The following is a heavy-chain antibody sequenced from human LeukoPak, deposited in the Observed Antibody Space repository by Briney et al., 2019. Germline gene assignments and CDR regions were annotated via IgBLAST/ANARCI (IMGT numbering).Heavy chain of an antibody. CDR3: ARMASSGSSTWLDP. CDR2: IDWDDDK. D-gene: IGHD1-26*01. V-gene: IGHV2-70*04. CDR1: GFSLSASGVR. J-gene: IGHJ5*02. Sequence: SGPTLVNPTQTLTQTCTFSGFSLSASGVRVSWIRQPPGKALEWLARIDWDDDKFYSTSLKTRLTISKDTSKNQVVLTMTNMDPVDTATYYCARMASSGSSTWLDPWGQGTRVTVSS.